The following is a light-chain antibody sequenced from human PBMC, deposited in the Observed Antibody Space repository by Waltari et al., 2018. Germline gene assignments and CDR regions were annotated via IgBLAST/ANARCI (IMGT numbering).Light chain of an antibody. J-gene: IGKJ2*01. CDR1: QTVSST. Sequence: EIVMTQSSATLSVSPGERAILSCRASQTVSSTLAWYQQKPGQAPRLLIYGTSTRATGIPARFSGSGSGTDFTLTISSLQSEDFAVYYCQQCNNWPYTFGQGTRLEIK. V-gene: IGKV3-15*01. CDR2: GTS. CDR3: QQCNNWPYT.